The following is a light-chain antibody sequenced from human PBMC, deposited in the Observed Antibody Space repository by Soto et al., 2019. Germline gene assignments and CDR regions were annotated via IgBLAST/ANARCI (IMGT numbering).Light chain of an antibody. Sequence: DIQLTQSPPTLSASVGDRVTITCRASQSIRYYLAWYQQMPGKAPKLLIYGASSLQSGVPSRFSGSGSGTEFTLTISSLQPXDFATYFCQHHNSYSQTFGQGTKV. CDR1: QSIRYY. CDR3: QHHNSYSQT. CDR2: GAS. V-gene: IGKV1-5*01. J-gene: IGKJ1*01.